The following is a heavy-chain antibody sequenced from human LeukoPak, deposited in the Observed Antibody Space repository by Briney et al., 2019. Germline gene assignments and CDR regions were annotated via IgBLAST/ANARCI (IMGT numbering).Heavy chain of an antibody. CDR3: ARELSRYYYMDV. CDR2: INSDGSST. Sequence: GGSLRLSCAASGFTFSNYWMHWVRQVPGKGLVWVSRINSDGSSTSYADSVKGRFTISRDNAKNSLYLQMNSLRAEDTAVYYCARELSRYYYMDVWGKGTTVTVSS. CDR1: GFTFSNYW. D-gene: IGHD2-2*01. V-gene: IGHV3-74*01. J-gene: IGHJ6*03.